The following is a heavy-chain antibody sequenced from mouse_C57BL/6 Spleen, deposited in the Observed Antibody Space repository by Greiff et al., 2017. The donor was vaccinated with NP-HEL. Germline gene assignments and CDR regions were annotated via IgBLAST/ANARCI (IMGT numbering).Heavy chain of an antibody. CDR1: GFSLSTFGMG. V-gene: IGHV8-8*01. J-gene: IGHJ4*01. Sequence: QVQLKESGPGILQPSQTLSLTCSFSGFSLSTFGMGVGWIRQPSGKGLEWLAHIWWDDDKYYNPALKSRLTISKDTSKNQVFLKIANVDTADTATYYCARIGYYYGSSNYAMDYWGQGTSVTVSS. CDR2: IWWDDDK. D-gene: IGHD1-1*01. CDR3: ARIGYYYGSSNYAMDY.